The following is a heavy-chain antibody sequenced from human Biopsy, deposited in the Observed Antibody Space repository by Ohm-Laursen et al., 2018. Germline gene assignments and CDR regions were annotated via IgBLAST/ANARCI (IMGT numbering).Heavy chain of an antibody. CDR1: GYTFTGYH. CDR2: TNAKTGDT. Sequence: GSSVKVSCNASGYTFTGYHVHWVRQAPGQGLEWMGWTNAKTGDTNYAQKFQGRVTMTRDTSISTAYVDLSSLRSDDTAVYYCTRGGYYYDSLAYYYWFDPWGQGTLVTVSS. J-gene: IGHJ5*02. V-gene: IGHV1-2*02. CDR3: TRGGYYYDSLAYYYWFDP. D-gene: IGHD3-22*01.